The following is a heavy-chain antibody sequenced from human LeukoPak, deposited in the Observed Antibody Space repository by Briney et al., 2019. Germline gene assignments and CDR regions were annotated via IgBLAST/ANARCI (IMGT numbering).Heavy chain of an antibody. CDR2: IYTSGTT. V-gene: IGHV4-4*07. Sequence: SETLSLTCTVSGGSAINYFRSWIRQRAGRGLEGIGHIYTSGTTHYNPSLKNRVTISLDTSKSQFSLQPNSVTAADSAVYYCARAEGSGSGAYTLDYWGQGILVTVSS. J-gene: IGHJ4*02. D-gene: IGHD3-10*01. CDR3: ARAEGSGSGAYTLDY. CDR1: GGSAINYF.